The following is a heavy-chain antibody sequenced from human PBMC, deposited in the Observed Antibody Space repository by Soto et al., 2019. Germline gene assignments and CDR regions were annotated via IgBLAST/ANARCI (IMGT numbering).Heavy chain of an antibody. CDR3: TAWPLSRWFDY. CDR1: GFRFSTFK. D-gene: IGHD6-13*01. CDR2: INQDGSDT. Sequence: EVQLVESGGGLVQPGGSLRLSCAGSGFRFSTFKMNWVRQAPGKGLEWVANINQDGSDTDYLDSVKGRFTISRDNAKNSLYLHMNSLRVEDTAVYYCTAWPLSRWFDYWGQGTLVTVSS. V-gene: IGHV3-7*05. J-gene: IGHJ4*02.